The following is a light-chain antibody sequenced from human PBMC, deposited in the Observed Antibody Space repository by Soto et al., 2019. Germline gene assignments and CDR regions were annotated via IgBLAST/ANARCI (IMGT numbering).Light chain of an antibody. Sequence: EIVMTQSPATLSVSPGERATLSCRASQNVGTKLAWYQQKPGQAPRLLIYDACTGATGIPARFSGSGSGTGFTLTVSSLQSEDFAVYYCQHYVNWPLTFGGGTKVEVK. V-gene: IGKV3-15*01. CDR3: QHYVNWPLT. CDR1: QNVGTK. J-gene: IGKJ4*01. CDR2: DAC.